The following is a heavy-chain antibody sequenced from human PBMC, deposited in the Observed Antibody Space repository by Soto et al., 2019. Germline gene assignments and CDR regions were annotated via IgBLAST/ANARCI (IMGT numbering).Heavy chain of an antibody. Sequence: GGSLRLSCAASGFTFSSYGMHWVRQAQGKGLEWVAVIWLDGSNKYYADSVKGRFTISRDNSKNTLYLQMNSLRAEDTAVYYCARGLWSFDYWGQGTLVTVSS. CDR3: ARGLWSFDY. CDR2: IWLDGSNK. D-gene: IGHD5-18*01. V-gene: IGHV3-33*01. J-gene: IGHJ4*02. CDR1: GFTFSSYG.